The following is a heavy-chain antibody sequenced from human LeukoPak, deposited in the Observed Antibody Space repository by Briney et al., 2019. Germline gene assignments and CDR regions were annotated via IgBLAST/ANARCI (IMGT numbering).Heavy chain of an antibody. CDR3: ARLDSSWPGGAGFDI. V-gene: IGHV1-2*02. J-gene: IGHJ3*02. CDR2: INPNSGGT. Sequence: ASVKVSCKASGYTFTGYYMHWVRQAPGQGLEWMGWINPNSGGTNYAQKFQGRVTMTRDTSISTAYMELSRLRSDDTAVYYCARLDSSWPGGAGFDIWGQGTMVTVSS. D-gene: IGHD6-13*01. CDR1: GYTFTGYY.